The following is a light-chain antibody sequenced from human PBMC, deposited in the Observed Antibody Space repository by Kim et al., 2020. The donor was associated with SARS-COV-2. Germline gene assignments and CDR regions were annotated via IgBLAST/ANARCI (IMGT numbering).Light chain of an antibody. CDR1: QSLLHGKGYNY. Sequence: EPASISCRSDQSLLHGKGYNYLNWYLQKPWQSPQLLIYLGTNRAPGVPDRFSGSASGTDLTLKISRVEAEDVGVYYCMQALQTPYTFGQGTKLEI. CDR2: LGT. CDR3: MQALQTPYT. V-gene: IGKV2-28*01. J-gene: IGKJ2*01.